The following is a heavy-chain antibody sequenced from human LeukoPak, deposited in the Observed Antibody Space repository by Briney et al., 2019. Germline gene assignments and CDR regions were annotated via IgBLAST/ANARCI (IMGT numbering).Heavy chain of an antibody. D-gene: IGHD3-3*01. CDR1: GFTFSSYS. CDR2: ISSSSSYI. Sequence: KAGGSLRLSCAASGFTFSSYSMNWVRQAPGKGLEWVSSISSSSSYIYYADSVKGRFTISRDNAKNSLYLQMNSLRAEDTAVYYCVPAPPPETYYDFWSGYYVGGVYYGMDVWGQGTTVTVSS. CDR3: VPAPPPETYYDFWSGYYVGGVYYGMDV. J-gene: IGHJ6*02. V-gene: IGHV3-21*01.